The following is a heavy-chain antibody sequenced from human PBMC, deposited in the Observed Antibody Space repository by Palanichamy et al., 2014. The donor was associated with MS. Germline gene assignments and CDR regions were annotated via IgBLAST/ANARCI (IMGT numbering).Heavy chain of an antibody. D-gene: IGHD3-22*01. Sequence: EVQRGGSRGGRSWSSRGGCLRLSCAASGFTFSNYWISWVRQAPGKGLEWVANINQDGGEKYYVDSVKGRFTISRDNAKNSLYLQMNSLRAEDTAVYYCAISVSSGRFPRGYWGQGTLVTISS. CDR1: GFTFSNYW. J-gene: IGHJ4*02. CDR3: AISVSSGRFPRGY. V-gene: IGHV3-7*03. CDR2: INQDGGEK.